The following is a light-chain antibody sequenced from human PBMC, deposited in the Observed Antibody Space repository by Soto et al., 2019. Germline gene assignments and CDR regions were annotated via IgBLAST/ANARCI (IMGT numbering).Light chain of an antibody. J-gene: IGKJ5*01. CDR1: QSVGSD. CDR2: DIF. Sequence: EILMTQSPATLCVSPGARATLSCRASQSVGSDLAWYQQKPGQAPRLVIYDIFTRATGVTTRFSGSGSGTHFTITISSLQPEDFATYYCQQLHGYPITVGQGTRLEIK. CDR3: QQLHGYPIT. V-gene: IGKV3D-15*01.